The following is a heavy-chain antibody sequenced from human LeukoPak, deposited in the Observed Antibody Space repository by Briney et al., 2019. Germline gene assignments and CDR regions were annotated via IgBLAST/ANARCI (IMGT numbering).Heavy chain of an antibody. CDR3: ARDSARITPYYFDY. J-gene: IGHJ4*02. D-gene: IGHD3-10*01. Sequence: ASANVSCKASGYTFTSYGISWVRQAPGQGLEWMGWISAYNGNTNYAQKLQGRVTMTTDTSTSTVYMELRSLRSDDTAVYYCARDSARITPYYFDYWGQGTLVTVSS. CDR2: ISAYNGNT. CDR1: GYTFTSYG. V-gene: IGHV1-18*01.